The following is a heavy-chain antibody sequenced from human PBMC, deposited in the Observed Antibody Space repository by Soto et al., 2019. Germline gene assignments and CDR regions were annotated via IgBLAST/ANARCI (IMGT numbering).Heavy chain of an antibody. CDR3: ARPLQPYYYDSSGYSFDY. CDR2: ISSSSSNI. J-gene: IGHJ4*02. V-gene: IGHV3-21*01. D-gene: IGHD3-22*01. CDR1: GFTFSSYT. Sequence: PGGSLRLSCAASGFTFSSYTMNWVRQAPGKGLEWVSSISSSSSNIYYADSVKGRFTISRGNAKNSLYLQMNSLRAEDTAVYYCARPLQPYYYDSSGYSFDYWGQGTLVTVSS.